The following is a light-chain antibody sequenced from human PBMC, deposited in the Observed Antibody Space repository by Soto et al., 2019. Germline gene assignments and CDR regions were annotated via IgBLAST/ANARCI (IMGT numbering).Light chain of an antibody. CDR1: SSDVGGSNY. V-gene: IGLV2-14*01. CDR2: DVS. Sequence: QSALTQPASVSGSPGQSITISCTGTSSDVGGSNYVSWYQQHPGKAPKLMIYDVSNRPSGVSNRFSGSKSGNTASLTISGLQAEDEADYYCGSYKSSSTLYVFGTGTKLTVL. CDR3: GSYKSSSTLYV. J-gene: IGLJ1*01.